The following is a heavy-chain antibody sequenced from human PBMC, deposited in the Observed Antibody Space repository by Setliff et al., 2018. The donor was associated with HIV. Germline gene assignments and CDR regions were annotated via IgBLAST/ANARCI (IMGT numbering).Heavy chain of an antibody. CDR1: VYTFTAYY. CDR2: IEPSSGGT. J-gene: IGHJ3*01. CDR3: ARQDHSSVNTGSLYAFDV. V-gene: IGHV1-2*06. D-gene: IGHD2-8*02. Sequence: ASVKVSCKASVYTFTAYYIHWVRQAPGHELQLMGRIEPSSGGTNYIQKFQGRVTITRDTSIYTVYMELTGLTSDDTAVYYCARQDHSSVNTGSLYAFDVWGQGTMVTV.